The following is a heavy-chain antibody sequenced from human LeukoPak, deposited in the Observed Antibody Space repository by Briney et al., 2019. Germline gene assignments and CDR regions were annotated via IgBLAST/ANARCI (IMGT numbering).Heavy chain of an antibody. Sequence: PTGGSLRLSCAASGFTVSSNYMSWVRQAPGKGLEWVSAIYSGGSTYYADSVKGRFTISRDNSKNTLYLQMNSLRAEDTAVYYCARAPSTGRIDYWGQGTLVTVSS. D-gene: IGHD1-1*01. J-gene: IGHJ4*02. V-gene: IGHV3-53*01. CDR3: ARAPSTGRIDY. CDR1: GFTVSSNY. CDR2: IYSGGST.